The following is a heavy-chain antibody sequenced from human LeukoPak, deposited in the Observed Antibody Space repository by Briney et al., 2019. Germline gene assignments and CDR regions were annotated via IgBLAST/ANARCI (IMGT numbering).Heavy chain of an antibody. V-gene: IGHV4-59*11. D-gene: IGHD1-1*01. Sequence: PSETLSFTCTVSGGSMNSHYWSWIRQPPGKGLEWLGYISYIGSTNYSPSLKSRVTISVDTSKNQFSLRLSSVTAADTAVYFCAGDQLALNALNIWGQGTMVSVSS. CDR2: ISYIGST. CDR3: AGDQLALNALNI. J-gene: IGHJ3*02. CDR1: GGSMNSHY.